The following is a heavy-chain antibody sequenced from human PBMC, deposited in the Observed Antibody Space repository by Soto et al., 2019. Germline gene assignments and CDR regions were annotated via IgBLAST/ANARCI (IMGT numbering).Heavy chain of an antibody. J-gene: IGHJ5*02. CDR1: GGSISSGSYY. Sequence: SETLSLTCSISGGSISSGSYYWSRIRQHPEKGLEWIGYIHNNGATSYNPSLSSRVTISADTSKTRYSLSVYSVTAADTALYYCAREGAGSYWFDTWGQGLLVTVSS. CDR3: AREGAGSYWFDT. V-gene: IGHV4-31*03. D-gene: IGHD3-10*01. CDR2: IHNNGAT.